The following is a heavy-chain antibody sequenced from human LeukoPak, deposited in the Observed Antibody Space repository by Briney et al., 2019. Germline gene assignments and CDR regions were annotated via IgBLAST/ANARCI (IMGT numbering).Heavy chain of an antibody. CDR2: IYHSGST. J-gene: IGHJ4*02. D-gene: IGHD2-2*01. CDR3: ARDPKSVFQLPSFLFDS. V-gene: IGHV4-30-2*01. Sequence: PSETLSLTCTVSGGSISSGGYYWSWIRQPPGKGLEWIGYIYHSGSTYYNPSLKSRVTISVDRSKNHFSLKLRSVTAADTAVYYCARDPKSVFQLPSFLFDSWGQGTLVTVSS. CDR1: GGSISSGGYY.